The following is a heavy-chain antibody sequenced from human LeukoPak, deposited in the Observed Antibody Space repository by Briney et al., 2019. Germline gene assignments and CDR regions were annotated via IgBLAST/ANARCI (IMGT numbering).Heavy chain of an antibody. CDR2: IRYDGSNK. V-gene: IGHV3-30*02. D-gene: IGHD2-2*01. Sequence: GGSLRLSCAASGFTFSSYGMHWVRQAPGKGLEWVAFIRYDGSNKYYADSVKGRFTISRDNSKNTLYLQMNSLRAEDTAVYYCAKDSVYQPHAFDIWGQGTMVTVSS. CDR1: GFTFSSYG. CDR3: AKDSVYQPHAFDI. J-gene: IGHJ3*02.